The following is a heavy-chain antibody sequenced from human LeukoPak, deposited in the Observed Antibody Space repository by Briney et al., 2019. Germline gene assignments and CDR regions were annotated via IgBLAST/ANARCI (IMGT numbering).Heavy chain of an antibody. CDR1: GVTFSTYS. J-gene: IGHJ4*02. CDR3: AKGGQNFDFWRFDY. CDR2: ISGSGGST. V-gene: IGHV3-23*01. Sequence: GGSLRLSCAASGVTFSTYSMNWVRQTPGKGLVWVSSISGSGGSTYYAEPVKGRFSISRDNSKKMMYLQMNSLRADDTAVYYCAKGGQNFDFWRFDYWGQGILVTVSS. D-gene: IGHD3-3*01.